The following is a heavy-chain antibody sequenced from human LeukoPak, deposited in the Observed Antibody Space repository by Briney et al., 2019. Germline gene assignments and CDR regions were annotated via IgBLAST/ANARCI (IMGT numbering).Heavy chain of an antibody. J-gene: IGHJ3*02. D-gene: IGHD3-22*01. V-gene: IGHV1-46*01. CDR1: GYTFTGYY. CDR2: INPSGGST. CDR3: ARGYYYDSSDYYYRDAFDI. Sequence: GASVKVSCKASGYTFTGYYMHWVRQAPGQGLEWMGIINPSGGSTSYAQKFQGRVTTTRDMSTSTVYMELSSLRSEDTAVYYCARGYYYDSSDYYYRDAFDIWGQGTMVTVSS.